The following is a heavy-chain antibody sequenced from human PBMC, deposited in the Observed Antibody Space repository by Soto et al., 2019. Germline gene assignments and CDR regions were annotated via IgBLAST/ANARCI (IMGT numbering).Heavy chain of an antibody. Sequence: GGSLRLSCAASGFTFSSYGMHWVRQAPGKGLEWVAVISYDGSNKYYADSVKGRFTISRDNSKNTLYLQMNSLRAEDTAVYYCAKDRYRYNWNYGGDYWGKGTMVTVS. J-gene: IGHJ4*02. CDR2: ISYDGSNK. D-gene: IGHD1-7*01. CDR1: GFTFSSYG. V-gene: IGHV3-30*18. CDR3: AKDRYRYNWNYGGDY.